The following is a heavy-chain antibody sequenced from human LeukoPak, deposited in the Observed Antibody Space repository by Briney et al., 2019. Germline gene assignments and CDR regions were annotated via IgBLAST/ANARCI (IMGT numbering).Heavy chain of an antibody. D-gene: IGHD7-27*01. CDR1: GFTFSSYS. CDR2: ISSSSSYI. V-gene: IGHV3-21*01. CDR3: ARVGTGDLRRFDY. J-gene: IGHJ4*02. Sequence: PGGSLRLSCAASGFTFSSYSMNWVRQAPGKGLEWVSSISSSSSYIYYADSVKGRFTISRDNAKNSLYLQMNSLRAEDTAVYYCARVGTGDLRRFDYWGQGTLVTVSS.